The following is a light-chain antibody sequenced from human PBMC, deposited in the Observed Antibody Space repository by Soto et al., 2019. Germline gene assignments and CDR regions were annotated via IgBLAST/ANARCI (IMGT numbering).Light chain of an antibody. CDR3: QQYVRT. Sequence: EIVLTQSPGTLSLSPGERATLCCRASQSVSSSYLAWYQQKAGQAPRLLIYGASSRATGIPDRFSGSGSGTDFTLTISRLEPEDFAVYYCQQYVRTFGQGTKVEIK. J-gene: IGKJ1*01. CDR1: QSVSSSY. CDR2: GAS. V-gene: IGKV3-20*01.